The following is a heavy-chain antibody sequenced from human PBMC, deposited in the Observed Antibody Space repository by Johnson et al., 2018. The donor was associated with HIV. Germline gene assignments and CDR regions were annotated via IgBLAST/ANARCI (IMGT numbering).Heavy chain of an antibody. Sequence: VQLVESGGGLVQPGGSLRLSCAASGFDFSSSWMHWVRQAPGKGLVWVSRIRNDGSETAYADSVTGRFFIYSDNSKNTPYLQMDSLRDEDTAVYYCARGLDYYDSSGFRSASFDVWGQGTIVSVSS. D-gene: IGHD3-22*01. V-gene: IGHV3-74*01. CDR2: IRNDGSET. CDR1: GFDFSSSW. CDR3: ARGLDYYDSSGFRSASFDV. J-gene: IGHJ3*01.